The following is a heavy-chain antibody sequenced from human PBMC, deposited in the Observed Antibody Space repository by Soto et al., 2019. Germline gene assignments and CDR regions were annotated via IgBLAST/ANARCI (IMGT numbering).Heavy chain of an antibody. CDR2: IYWDDDN. Sequence: QITLKESGPALVKPTQTLTLTCTFSGFSLSTSGEAVGWIRQPPGEALEWLALIYWDDDNRYNPTLKTRLTITKDTSKNPVVLTLTNMDPVDTATYYCAHYVSASPAGWVDPWGQGILVTVSS. CDR3: AHYVSASPAGWVDP. D-gene: IGHD3-10*01. V-gene: IGHV2-5*02. J-gene: IGHJ5*02. CDR1: GFSLSTSGEA.